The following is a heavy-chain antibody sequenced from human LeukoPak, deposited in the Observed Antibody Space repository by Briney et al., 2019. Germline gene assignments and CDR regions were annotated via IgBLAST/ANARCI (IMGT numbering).Heavy chain of an antibody. CDR2: ISGSGGST. J-gene: IGHJ4*02. D-gene: IGHD3-10*01. Sequence: GGSLRLPCAASGFTFSSYAMSWVRQAPGKGLEWVSAISGSGGSTYYADSVKGRFTISRDNSKNTLYLQMNSLRAEDTAVYYCAKGGLWFGELIDYWGQGTLVTVSS. CDR3: AKGGLWFGELIDY. CDR1: GFTFSSYA. V-gene: IGHV3-23*01.